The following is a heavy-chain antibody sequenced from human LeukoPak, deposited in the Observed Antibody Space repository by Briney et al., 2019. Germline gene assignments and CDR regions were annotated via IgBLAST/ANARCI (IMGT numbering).Heavy chain of an antibody. V-gene: IGHV3-48*03. CDR3: AELGITMIGGV. CDR1: GFTFSSYE. J-gene: IGHJ6*03. D-gene: IGHD3-10*02. Sequence: GGSLRLSCAASGFTFSSYEMNWVRQAPGKGLEGVSYISSSGSTKYYADSVKGRFAISRDNAKNSLYLQMNSLRAEDTAVYYCAELGITMIGGVWGKGNTVTISS. CDR2: ISSSGSTK.